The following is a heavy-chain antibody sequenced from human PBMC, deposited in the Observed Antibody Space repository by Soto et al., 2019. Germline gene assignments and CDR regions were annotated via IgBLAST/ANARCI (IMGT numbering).Heavy chain of an antibody. D-gene: IGHD2-15*01. CDR2: IYYSGST. CDR3: ARGCSGGSCYSRAEYFQH. V-gene: IGHV4-59*01. Sequence: QVQLQESGPGLVKPSETLSLTCTVSGGSISSYYWSWIRQHPGKGLAWIGYIYYSGSTNYNPSLKSRVTISVDTSKNRFSLKLSSVTAADAAVYYCARGCSGGSCYSRAEYFQHWGQGTLVTVSS. CDR1: GGSISSYY. J-gene: IGHJ1*01.